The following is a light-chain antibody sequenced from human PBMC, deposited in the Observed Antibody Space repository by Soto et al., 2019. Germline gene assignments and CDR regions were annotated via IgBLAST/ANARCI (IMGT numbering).Light chain of an antibody. J-gene: IGLJ1*01. V-gene: IGLV2-23*02. Sequence: QSVLTQPASVSGSPGQSITISCTAASSDVGNNNLVSWYQHHPGKAPQLIIHDVNKRPSGVSTRFYGSKSGNTASLTIAGLQAEDEADYYCCSYAVSIYVFGTGTKVTVL. CDR2: DVN. CDR1: SSDVGNNNL. CDR3: CSYAVSIYV.